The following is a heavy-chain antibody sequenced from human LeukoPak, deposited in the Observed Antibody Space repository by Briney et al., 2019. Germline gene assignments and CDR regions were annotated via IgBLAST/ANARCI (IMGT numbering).Heavy chain of an antibody. J-gene: IGHJ4*02. CDR2: ISYDGSNK. V-gene: IGHV3-30*01. Sequence: PGRSLRLSCAASGFTFSSYAMHWVLQAPGKGLEWVAVISYDGSNKYYADSVKGRFTISRDNSKNTLYLQMNSLRAEDTAVYYCARDKGRWLRYFDYWGQGTLVTVSS. CDR1: GFTFSSYA. CDR3: ARDKGRWLRYFDY. D-gene: IGHD5-12*01.